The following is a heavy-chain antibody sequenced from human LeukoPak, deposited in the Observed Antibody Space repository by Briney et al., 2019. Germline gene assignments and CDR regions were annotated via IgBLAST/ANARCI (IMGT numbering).Heavy chain of an antibody. CDR1: GGSISSGSYY. Sequence: SQTLSLTCTVSGGSISSGSYYWSWIRQPAGKGLEWIGRIYTSGSTNYNPSLKSRVTISVDTSKDQFSLKLSSVTAADTAVYYCAREGEGYCSGGSCYGFDYWGQGTLVTVSS. CDR2: IYTSGST. D-gene: IGHD2-15*01. V-gene: IGHV4-61*02. CDR3: AREGEGYCSGGSCYGFDY. J-gene: IGHJ4*02.